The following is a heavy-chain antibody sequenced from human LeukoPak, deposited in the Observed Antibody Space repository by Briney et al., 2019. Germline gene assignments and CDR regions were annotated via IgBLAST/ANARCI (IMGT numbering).Heavy chain of an antibody. J-gene: IGHJ6*02. CDR2: INHSGST. D-gene: IGHD3-9*01. V-gene: IGHV4-34*01. Sequence: PSETLSLACAVYGGSFSGYYWSWIRQPPGKGLEWIGEINHSGSTNYNPSLKSRVTISVDTSKNQFSLKLSSVTAADTAVYYCARTQVLRYFDWLPWNYYCGMDVWGQGTTVTVSS. CDR3: ARTQVLRYFDWLPWNYYCGMDV. CDR1: GGSFSGYY.